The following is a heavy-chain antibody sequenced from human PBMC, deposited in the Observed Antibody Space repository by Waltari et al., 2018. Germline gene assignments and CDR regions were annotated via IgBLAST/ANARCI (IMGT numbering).Heavy chain of an antibody. D-gene: IGHD1-26*01. CDR3: ARDEELGADAFDI. J-gene: IGHJ3*02. CDR2: IYTSGST. CDR1: GGSISSGSYY. Sequence: QVQLQESGPGLVKPSQTLSLTCTVSGGSISSGSYYWSWIRQPAGKGLEWIGRIYTSGSTNYNPPLKSRVTISVDTSKNQFSLKLSSVTAADTAGYYCARDEELGADAFDIWGQGTMVTVSS. V-gene: IGHV4-61*02.